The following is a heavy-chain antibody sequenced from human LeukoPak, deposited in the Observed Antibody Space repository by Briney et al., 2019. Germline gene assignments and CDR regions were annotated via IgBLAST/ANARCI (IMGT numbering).Heavy chain of an antibody. CDR3: ARVTNRAFDI. D-gene: IGHD1/OR15-1a*01. J-gene: IGHJ3*02. CDR1: GFSFSNYW. CDR2: INSDGNST. Sequence: GGSLRLSCAASGFSFSNYWVHWVRQAPGKGLVWVSRINSDGNSTRYADSVKGRFTISRDNTKSTLYLQMNSLRAEDTAVYYCARVTNRAFDIWGQGTMVTVSS. V-gene: IGHV3-74*01.